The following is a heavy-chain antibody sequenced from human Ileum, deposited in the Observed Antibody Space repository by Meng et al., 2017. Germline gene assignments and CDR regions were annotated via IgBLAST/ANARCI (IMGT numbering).Heavy chain of an antibody. V-gene: IGHV4-31*01. Sequence: QGRRPEAGPGLVKPAQTPSLTCTVSGDSISSGGYYWTWIRQHPGKGLEWIGYIYSSGGTYYTPSLKSLVTISLDTSKNQFSLRLSSVTAADTAVYYCARIGFCSGRSCYGFFDYWGQGTLVTVSS. D-gene: IGHD2-15*01. CDR1: GDSISSGGYY. CDR3: ARIGFCSGRSCYGFFDY. J-gene: IGHJ4*02. CDR2: IYSSGGT.